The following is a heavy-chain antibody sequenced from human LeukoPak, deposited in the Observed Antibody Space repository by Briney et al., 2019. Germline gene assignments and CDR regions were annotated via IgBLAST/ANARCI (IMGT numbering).Heavy chain of an antibody. CDR1: GYTFTSYG. J-gene: IGHJ4*02. V-gene: IGHV1-18*01. D-gene: IGHD3-3*01. CDR2: ISAYNGNT. CDR3: ARGGIRFLEWLSQRHNYFDY. Sequence: GASVKVSCKASGYTFTSYGISWVRQAPGQGLEWMGWISAYNGNTNYAQKLQGRVTMTTDTSTSTAYMELRSLRSDDTAVYYCARGGIRFLEWLSQRHNYFDYWGQGTLVTVSS.